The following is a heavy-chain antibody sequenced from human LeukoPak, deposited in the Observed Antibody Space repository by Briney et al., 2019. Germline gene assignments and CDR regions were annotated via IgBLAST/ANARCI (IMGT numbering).Heavy chain of an antibody. CDR3: AKEEDYDILTGSPYY. D-gene: IGHD3-9*01. CDR1: GFTFSSYA. V-gene: IGHV3-23*01. CDR2: ISGSGGST. Sequence: GGSLRLSCAASGFTFSSYAMSWVRQAPGKGLEWASAISGSGGSTHYADSVKGRFTISRDNSKNTLYLQMNSLRAEDTAVYYCAKEEDYDILTGSPYYWGQGTLVTVSS. J-gene: IGHJ4*02.